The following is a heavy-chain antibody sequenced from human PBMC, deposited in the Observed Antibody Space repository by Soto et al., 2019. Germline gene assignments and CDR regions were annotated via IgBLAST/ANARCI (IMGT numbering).Heavy chain of an antibody. Sequence: SVKVSCKASGGTFSSYAISWVRQAPGQGLEWMGGIIPIFGTANYAQKFQGRVTITADESTSTAYMELSSLRSEDTAVYYCARGDTAMVPFDYWGQGTLVTVSS. V-gene: IGHV1-69*13. CDR1: GGTFSSYA. D-gene: IGHD5-18*01. CDR2: IIPIFGTA. J-gene: IGHJ4*02. CDR3: ARGDTAMVPFDY.